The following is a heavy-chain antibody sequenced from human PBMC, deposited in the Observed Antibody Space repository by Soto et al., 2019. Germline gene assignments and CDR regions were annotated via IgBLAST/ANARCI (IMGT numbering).Heavy chain of an antibody. V-gene: IGHV3-33*01. J-gene: IGHJ5*02. CDR2: IWYDGSNK. CDR3: ARDKKPFANWFDP. CDR1: GFTFSSYG. Sequence: QVQLVESGGGVVQPGRSLRLSCAASGFTFSSYGMHWVRQAPGKGLEWVAVIWYDGSNKYYADSVKGRFTISRDNSKNTLYLQMNSLRAEDTAVYYCARDKKPFANWFDPWGQGTLVTVSS.